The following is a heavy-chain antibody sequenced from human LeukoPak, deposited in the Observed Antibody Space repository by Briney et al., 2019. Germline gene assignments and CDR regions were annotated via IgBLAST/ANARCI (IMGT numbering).Heavy chain of an antibody. CDR1: GGTFSSYA. CDR3: ARLSLQLSLLGAFDI. D-gene: IGHD5-18*01. J-gene: IGHJ3*02. Sequence: ASVKVSCKASGGTFSSYAISWVRQAPGQGLEWMGGIIPIFGTANYAQKFQGRVTITADESTSTAYMELSSLRSEHTPVYYCARLSLQLSLLGAFDIWGQGTMVTVSS. V-gene: IGHV1-69*13. CDR2: IIPIFGTA.